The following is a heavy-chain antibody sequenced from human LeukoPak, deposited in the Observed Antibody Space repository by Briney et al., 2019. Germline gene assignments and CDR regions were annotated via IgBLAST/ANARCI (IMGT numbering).Heavy chain of an antibody. D-gene: IGHD5-24*01. J-gene: IGHJ4*02. Sequence: GGSLRLSCAASGFTFSSYAMNWVRQAPGKGLEWVSSISGSGGRTYYADSVKGRFTISRDNSKNTLYLQMNSLRAEDTAVYYCARGGKMAFWYFDYWGQGTLVTVSS. CDR2: ISGSGGRT. CDR3: ARGGKMAFWYFDY. CDR1: GFTFSSYA. V-gene: IGHV3-23*01.